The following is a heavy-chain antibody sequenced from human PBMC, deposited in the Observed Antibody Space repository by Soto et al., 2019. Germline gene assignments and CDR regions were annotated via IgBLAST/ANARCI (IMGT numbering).Heavy chain of an antibody. V-gene: IGHV3-33*01. D-gene: IGHD3-16*02. Sequence: GGSLRLSCVASGFSFSSYGMHWVRQAPGKGLEWVAIIWYDGSKKYYADSVKGRFTISRDNSKNTLSLQMNSLRAEDTAIYYCATSVVDDPIAYSGQGTLVTVSS. J-gene: IGHJ4*02. CDR2: IWYDGSKK. CDR3: ATSVVDDPIAY. CDR1: GFSFSSYG.